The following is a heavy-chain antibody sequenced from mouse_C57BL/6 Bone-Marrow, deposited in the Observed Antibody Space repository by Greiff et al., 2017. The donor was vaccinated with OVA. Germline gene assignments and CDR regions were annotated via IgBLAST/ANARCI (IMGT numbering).Heavy chain of an antibody. D-gene: IGHD1-1*01. CDR2: ISDGGSYT. CDR3: ARVAAGSSYEFAY. Sequence: EVQLVESGGGLVKPGGSLKLSCAASGFTFSSYAMSWVRQTPEKRLEWVATISDGGSYTYYPDNVKGRFTISRDNAKNNLYLQMSHLKSEDTAMYYCARVAAGSSYEFAYWGQGTLVTVSA. V-gene: IGHV5-4*01. J-gene: IGHJ3*01. CDR1: GFTFSSYA.